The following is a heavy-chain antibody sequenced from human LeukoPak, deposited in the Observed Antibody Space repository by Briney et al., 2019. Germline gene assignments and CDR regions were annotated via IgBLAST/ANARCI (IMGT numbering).Heavy chain of an antibody. CDR3: AKDKFFIEVVGSFDY. V-gene: IGHV3-23*01. CDR1: GFTFSSYA. Sequence: GGSLRLSCAASGFTFSSYAMSWVRQAPGKGLEWVSAISGSGGSTYYADSVKGRFTISRDNFKNTLYLQMSSLRAEDTAVYYCAKDKFFIEVVGSFDYWGQGTLVTVSS. CDR2: ISGSGGST. J-gene: IGHJ4*02. D-gene: IGHD1-26*01.